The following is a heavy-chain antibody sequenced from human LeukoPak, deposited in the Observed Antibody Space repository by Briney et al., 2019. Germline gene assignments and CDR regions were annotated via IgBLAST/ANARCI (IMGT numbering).Heavy chain of an antibody. CDR1: GGTFSSYA. CDR2: IIPIFGTA. J-gene: IGHJ4*02. CDR3: AREVPPDGSGSPGGTIAEPYFDY. V-gene: IGHV1-69*01. D-gene: IGHD3-10*01. Sequence: SVKVSCKASGGTFSSYAISWVRPAPGQGLEWMGGIIPIFGTANYAQKFQGRVTITADESTSTAYMELSSLRSEDTAVYYCAREVPPDGSGSPGGTIAEPYFDYWGQGTLVTVSS.